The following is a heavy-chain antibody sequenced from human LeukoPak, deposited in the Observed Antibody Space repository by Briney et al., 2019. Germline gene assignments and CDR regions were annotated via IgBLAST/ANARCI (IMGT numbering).Heavy chain of an antibody. CDR3: AKSGWFSSSTTLFDY. CDR2: ISSSGSTI. Sequence: GGSLRLSCAASGFTFSDYYMSWIRQAPGKGLEWVSYISSSGSTIYYADSVKGRFTISRDNSKNTLYLQMNSLRAEDTAVYYCAKSGWFSSSTTLFDYWGQGTLVTVSS. D-gene: IGHD2-2*01. V-gene: IGHV3-11*04. J-gene: IGHJ4*02. CDR1: GFTFSDYY.